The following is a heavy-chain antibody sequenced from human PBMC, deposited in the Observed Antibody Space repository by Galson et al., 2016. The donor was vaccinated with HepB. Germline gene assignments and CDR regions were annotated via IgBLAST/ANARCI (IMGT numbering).Heavy chain of an antibody. CDR2: GNPRTGST. V-gene: IGHV1-46*01. CDR1: GYTFINYY. J-gene: IGHJ6*02. CDR3: ARDRGSNSLKGYGMDG. D-gene: IGHD3-10*01. Sequence: SCKASGYTFINYYMHWVRQAPGQGLEWMGIGNPRTGSTSYAQKFQDRVTVTRDTSTSTVYMELSSLRSEDTAVYYCARDRGSNSLKGYGMDGWGQGTTVTVSS.